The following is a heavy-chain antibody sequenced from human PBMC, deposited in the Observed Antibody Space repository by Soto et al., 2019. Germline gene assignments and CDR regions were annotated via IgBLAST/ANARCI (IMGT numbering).Heavy chain of an antibody. CDR2: MNPNSGNT. J-gene: IGHJ4*02. CDR3: PSEVGSRIDY. V-gene: IGHV1-8*01. D-gene: IGHD6-13*01. Sequence: QVQLVQSGAEVKKPGASVKVSCKASGYTFTSYDINWVRQATGQGLEWMGWMNPNSGNTGYAQKFQGRVTMTRNTTISTAYVELSSRRSADTSVYYCPSEVGSRIDYWGQGTLVTVSS. CDR1: GYTFTSYD.